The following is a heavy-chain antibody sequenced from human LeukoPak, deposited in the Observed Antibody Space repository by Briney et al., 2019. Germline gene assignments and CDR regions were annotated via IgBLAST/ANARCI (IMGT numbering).Heavy chain of an antibody. CDR2: ISGSGGST. Sequence: GGSLRLSCAASGFTFSSYAMSWVRQAPGKGLEWVSAISGSGGSTYYADSVKGRFTISRDNSKNTLYLQMNSLRAGDTAVYYCAKGHIVGASNYYYYGMDVWGQGTTVTVSS. CDR3: AKGHIVGASNYYYYGMDV. J-gene: IGHJ6*02. V-gene: IGHV3-23*01. CDR1: GFTFSSYA. D-gene: IGHD1-26*01.